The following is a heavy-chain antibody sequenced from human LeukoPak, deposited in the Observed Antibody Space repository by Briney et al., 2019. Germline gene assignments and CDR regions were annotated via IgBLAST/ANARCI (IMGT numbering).Heavy chain of an antibody. J-gene: IGHJ4*02. CDR1: GFTFSSYW. CDR2: INTDGSST. V-gene: IGHV3-74*01. D-gene: IGHD1-14*01. CDR3: ARDPNLAHFDY. Sequence: GGSLRLSCAASGFTFSSYWMHWVRQAPGKGLVWVSRINTDGSSTSYADSVKGRFTISRDNAKNTLYLQMNSLRAEDTAVYYCARDPNLAHFDYWGQGTLVTVSS.